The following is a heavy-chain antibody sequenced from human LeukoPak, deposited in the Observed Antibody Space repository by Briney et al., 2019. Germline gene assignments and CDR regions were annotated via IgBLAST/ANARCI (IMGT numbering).Heavy chain of an antibody. D-gene: IGHD3-9*01. CDR3: AKDMRPSPSGLVIDY. J-gene: IGHJ4*02. CDR2: ISWNSGSI. V-gene: IGHV3-9*03. CDR1: GFTFDDYA. Sequence: GGPLRLSCAASGFTFDDYAMHWVRQAPGKGLEWVSGISWNSGSIGYADSVKGRFTISRDNAKNSLYLQMNSLRAEDMALYYCAKDMRPSPSGLVIDYWGQGTLVTVSS.